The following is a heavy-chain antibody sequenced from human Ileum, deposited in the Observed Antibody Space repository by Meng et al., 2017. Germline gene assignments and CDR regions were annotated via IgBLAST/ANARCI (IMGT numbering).Heavy chain of an antibody. J-gene: IGHJ4*02. CDR1: GGSISSGTW. CDR3: AKNGAYCLES. D-gene: IGHD2-21*01. Sequence: QGELQVAAPGVWKPSGTLSLTCAVSGGSISSGTWWSLFRQPPGKELQWIWEFHPGSGATYNPSLKARVTISVDTSMQQFSLQLTSVTAADTAVYYCAKNGAYCLESWGQGTLVTVSS. V-gene: IGHV4-4*02. CDR2: FHPGSGA.